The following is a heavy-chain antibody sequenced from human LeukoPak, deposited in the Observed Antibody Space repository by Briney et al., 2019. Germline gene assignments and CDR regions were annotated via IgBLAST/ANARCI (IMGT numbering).Heavy chain of an antibody. V-gene: IGHV1-46*01. Sequence: ASVKVSCKASGYTFTSYYLHWVRQAPGQGLEWMGMVNPSGGSTSYAQKFQGRVTITRDTSTTTVYMELSSLRSDDTAVFYCAKRHKHFYQIDYWGQGTLVTVSS. D-gene: IGHD2/OR15-2a*01. CDR2: VNPSGGST. J-gene: IGHJ4*02. CDR3: AKRHKHFYQIDY. CDR1: GYTFTSYY.